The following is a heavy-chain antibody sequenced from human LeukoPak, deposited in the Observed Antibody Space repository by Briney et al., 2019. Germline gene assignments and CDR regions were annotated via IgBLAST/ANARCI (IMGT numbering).Heavy chain of an antibody. CDR2: INPISTSI. J-gene: IGHJ5*01. CDR3: VRLRRNSDRSYYYYYYDS. Sequence: GGSLRLSCVASGLTFSDYSINWVRRAPGKGLEWVSSINPISTSIYYADAVRGRFTISRDNAKSSLYLQMDSLRAEDTAVYYSVRLRRNSDRSYYYYYYDSWGQGILVTVSS. D-gene: IGHD3-22*01. CDR1: GLTFSDYS. V-gene: IGHV3-21*01.